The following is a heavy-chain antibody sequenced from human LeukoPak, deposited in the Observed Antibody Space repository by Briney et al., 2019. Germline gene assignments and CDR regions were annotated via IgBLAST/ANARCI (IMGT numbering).Heavy chain of an antibody. CDR1: GFTFSSYA. J-gene: IGHJ4*02. D-gene: IGHD4-17*01. Sequence: AGGSLRLSCAASGFTFSSYAMIWVRQAPGKGLEWVSAISGSGGSTYYADSVRGRFTISRDNSKRTLFLQMNSLRAEDTAVYYCAKDRNYGDYGGVFDYWGPGTLVTVSS. CDR2: ISGSGGST. V-gene: IGHV3-23*01. CDR3: AKDRNYGDYGGVFDY.